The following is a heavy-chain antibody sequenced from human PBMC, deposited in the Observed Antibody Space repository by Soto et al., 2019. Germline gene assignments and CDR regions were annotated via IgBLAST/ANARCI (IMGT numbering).Heavy chain of an antibody. CDR3: ARPSLGDGYNYRAFDI. J-gene: IGHJ3*02. CDR1: GGSISSGGYY. V-gene: IGHV4-31*03. CDR2: IYYSGST. Sequence: QVQLQESGPGLVKPSQTLSLTCTVSGGSISSGGYYWSWIRQHPGKGLEWIGYIYYSGSTYYNPSLKSRVTISVDTSKNQFSLKLSSVTAADTAVYYCARPSLGDGYNYRAFDIWGQGTMVTVSS. D-gene: IGHD5-12*01.